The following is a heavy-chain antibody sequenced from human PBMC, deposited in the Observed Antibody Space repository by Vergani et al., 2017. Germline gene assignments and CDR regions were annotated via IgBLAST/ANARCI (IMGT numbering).Heavy chain of an antibody. CDR3: AMTARITIFGVAWYFDL. Sequence: EVQLVESGGGLVQPGGSLRLSCAASGFTFSSYWMSWVRQAPGKGLEWVANIKQDGSDKYYVDAVQGGFTISRDNAKNSHYLQMNSLRAEDTAVYYCAMTARITIFGVAWYFDLWGRGTLVTVSS. D-gene: IGHD3-3*01. J-gene: IGHJ2*01. CDR1: GFTFSSYW. CDR2: IKQDGSDK. V-gene: IGHV3-7*01.